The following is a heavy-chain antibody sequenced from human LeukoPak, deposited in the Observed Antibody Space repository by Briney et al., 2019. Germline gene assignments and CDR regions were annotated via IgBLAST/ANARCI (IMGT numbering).Heavy chain of an antibody. J-gene: IGHJ4*02. CDR3: AKGLEQWLVQSLFDY. Sequence: GGSLRLSCAASGFTFSSYGMHWVRQAPGKGLEWVAVISYDGSNKYYADSVKGRFTISRDNSKNTLYLQMNSLRAEDTAVYYCAKGLEQWLVQSLFDYWGQGTLVTVSS. CDR1: GFTFSSYG. V-gene: IGHV3-30*18. CDR2: ISYDGSNK. D-gene: IGHD6-19*01.